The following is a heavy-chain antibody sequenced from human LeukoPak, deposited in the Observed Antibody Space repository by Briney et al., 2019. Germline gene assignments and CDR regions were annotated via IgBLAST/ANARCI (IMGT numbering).Heavy chain of an antibody. V-gene: IGHV5-51*01. Sequence: GESLKISCKGSGYSFTSFWIGWVRQMPGKGLEWMGIIYPGDSDTRYSPSFQGQVTISADKSISTAYLQWSSLKASDTAMYYCASGDFWSGYYLDAFDIWGQGTMVTVSS. D-gene: IGHD3-3*01. CDR3: ASGDFWSGYYLDAFDI. CDR1: GYSFTSFW. CDR2: IYPGDSDT. J-gene: IGHJ3*02.